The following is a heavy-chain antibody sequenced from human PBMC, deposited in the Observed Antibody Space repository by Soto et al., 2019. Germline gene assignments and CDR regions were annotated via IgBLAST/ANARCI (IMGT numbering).Heavy chain of an antibody. CDR3: ATLNYDFWSGYYLEY. V-gene: IGHV4-59*08. D-gene: IGHD3-3*01. Sequence: SETLSLTCTVSGGSISSYYWIWIRQPPGKGLEWIGYIYYSGSTNYNPSLKSRVTISVDTSKNQFSLKLSSVTAADTAVYYCATLNYDFWSGYYLEYWGQGTLVTVSS. CDR1: GGSISSYY. CDR2: IYYSGST. J-gene: IGHJ4*02.